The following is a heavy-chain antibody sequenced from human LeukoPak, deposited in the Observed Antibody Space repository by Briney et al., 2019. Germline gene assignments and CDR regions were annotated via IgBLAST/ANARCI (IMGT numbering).Heavy chain of an antibody. Sequence: PSETLSLTCAVYGGSFSGYYWSWIRQPPGKGLEWIGEINHSGSTNYNPSLKSRVTVSADTSKNQFSLKLTSVTAADTAVYYCARVTYYYDTSGPNGYFDLWGRGTLVTVSS. J-gene: IGHJ2*01. CDR3: ARVTYYYDTSGPNGYFDL. D-gene: IGHD3-22*01. V-gene: IGHV4-34*01. CDR2: INHSGST. CDR1: GGSFSGYY.